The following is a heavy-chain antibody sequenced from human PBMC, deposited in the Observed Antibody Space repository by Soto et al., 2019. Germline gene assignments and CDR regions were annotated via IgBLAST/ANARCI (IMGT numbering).Heavy chain of an antibody. Sequence: LRLSCAASGFTVRSYCMHWVRQAPGKGLEWVALLSSYGSSRVYANSVKCRYTISTDNSENTLYLQMNSLRHDDTAVSYCAKDRNSFGYDSFVHWGQGTLVTVSS. V-gene: IGHV3-30*18. CDR2: LSSYGSSR. CDR1: GFTVRSYC. J-gene: IGHJ4*02. CDR3: AKDRNSFGYDSFVH. D-gene: IGHD3-22*01.